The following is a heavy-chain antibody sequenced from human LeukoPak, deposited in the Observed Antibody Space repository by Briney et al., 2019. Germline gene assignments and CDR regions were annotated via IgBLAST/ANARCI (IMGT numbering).Heavy chain of an antibody. CDR2: IRSGGTDI. CDR1: GFTFSDYN. V-gene: IGHV3-11*01. J-gene: IGHJ3*02. CDR3: ARRIAEAGSHAFDI. Sequence: GGSLRLSCAASGFTFSDYNLSWIRQAPGKGLEWVSYIRSGGTDIFYADSVKGRFTISRDNAKNSLYLQMNSLGAEDTAVYYCARRIAEAGSHAFDIRGQGTMVTVSS. D-gene: IGHD6-13*01.